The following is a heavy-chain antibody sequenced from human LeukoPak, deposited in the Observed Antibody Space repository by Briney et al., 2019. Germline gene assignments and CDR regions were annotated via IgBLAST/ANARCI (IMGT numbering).Heavy chain of an antibody. CDR2: VKSGNYDI. CDR3: AKASEPGIAAAGFDY. D-gene: IGHD6-13*01. CDR1: GFTFNTYS. V-gene: IGHV3-48*01. Sequence: GGSLRLSCAASGFTFNTYSMNWVRQAPGKGLEWLSYVKSGNYDIQYADSVTGRFTVSRDSATNSLYLQMNSLRAEDTAVYYCAKASEPGIAAAGFDYWGQGTLVTVSS. J-gene: IGHJ4*02.